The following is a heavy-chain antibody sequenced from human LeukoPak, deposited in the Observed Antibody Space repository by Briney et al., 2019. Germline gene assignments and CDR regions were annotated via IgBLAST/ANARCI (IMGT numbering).Heavy chain of an antibody. CDR3: ARDVGDIVVVPAAILY. J-gene: IGHJ4*02. Sequence: GGSLRLSCAASGFTVSNNYMSWVRQAPGKGLEWVSVIYSGGSTYYAASVKGRFTISRDNSKNTLYLQMNSLRAEDTAVYYCARDVGDIVVVPAAILYWGQGTLVTVSS. V-gene: IGHV3-66*01. D-gene: IGHD2-2*01. CDR2: IYSGGST. CDR1: GFTVSNNY.